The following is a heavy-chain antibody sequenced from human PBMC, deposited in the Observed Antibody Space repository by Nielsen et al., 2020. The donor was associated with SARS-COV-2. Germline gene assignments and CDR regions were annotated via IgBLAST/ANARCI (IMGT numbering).Heavy chain of an antibody. J-gene: IGHJ6*02. D-gene: IGHD4-11*01. Sequence: GESLKISCAASGFTFSSFEMNWVRQAPGKGLEWISYISRSGGIIYYADSVKGRFTISRHKAKNALYLQMNSLTVEDTAVYYCARTPDYTDFYYGLDVWGLGTTVTVSS. CDR3: ARTPDYTDFYYGLDV. V-gene: IGHV3-48*03. CDR1: GFTFSSFE. CDR2: ISRSGGII.